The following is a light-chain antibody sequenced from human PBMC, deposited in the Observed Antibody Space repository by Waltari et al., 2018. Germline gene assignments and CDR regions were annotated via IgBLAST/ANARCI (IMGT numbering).Light chain of an antibody. V-gene: IGKV3-11*01. Sequence: EIVLTPSPATLSLSPGERAPLSCRASQSVSSYLAWYQQKPGQAPRLLIYDASNRATGIPARFSGSGSGTDFTLTISSLEPEDFAVYYCQQRSNWPTFGQGTKVEIK. CDR3: QQRSNWPT. CDR1: QSVSSY. CDR2: DAS. J-gene: IGKJ1*01.